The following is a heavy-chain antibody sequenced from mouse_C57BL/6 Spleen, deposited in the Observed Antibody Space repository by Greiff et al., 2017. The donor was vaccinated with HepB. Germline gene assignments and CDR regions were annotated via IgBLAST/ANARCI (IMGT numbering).Heavy chain of an antibody. V-gene: IGHV5-9*01. CDR3: ARHEGLDYFDY. Sequence: EVQLMESGGGLVKPGGSLKLSCAASGFTFSSYTMSWVRQTPEKRLEWVATISGGGGNTYYPDSVKGRFTISRDNAKNTLYLQMSSLRSEDTALYYCARHEGLDYFDYWGQGTTLTVSS. D-gene: IGHD2-4*01. CDR2: ISGGGGNT. CDR1: GFTFSSYT. J-gene: IGHJ2*01.